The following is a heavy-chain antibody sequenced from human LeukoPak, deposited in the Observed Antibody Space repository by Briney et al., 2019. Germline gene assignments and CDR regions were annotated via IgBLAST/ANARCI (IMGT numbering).Heavy chain of an antibody. Sequence: GASVRVSCKASGYNLNTYHMHWVRQAPGQGLEWMGIITSTGTTTICAQKFQGRVTMTRDTSTSTGYMDLSSLRSDDTAVYYCATEYVRTHYFDWWGQGTLVTVSS. CDR2: ITSTGTTT. J-gene: IGHJ4*02. V-gene: IGHV1-46*02. D-gene: IGHD3-16*01. CDR3: ATEYVRTHYFDW. CDR1: GYNLNTYH.